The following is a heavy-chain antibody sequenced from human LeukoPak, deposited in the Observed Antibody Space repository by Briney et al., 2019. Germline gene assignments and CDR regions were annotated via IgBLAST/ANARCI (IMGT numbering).Heavy chain of an antibody. CDR3: ARVGRTIVATMAY. J-gene: IGHJ4*02. D-gene: IGHD5-12*01. CDR1: GYTFTSYG. CDR2: ISGYNENT. V-gene: IGHV1-18*01. Sequence: GASVKVSCKASGYTFTSYGISWVRQAPGQGLEWMGWISGYNENTDYAQKFQGRVTMTTDTCTSTAYMELRNLRSDDTGVYYCARVGRTIVATMAYWGQGTLVTVSS.